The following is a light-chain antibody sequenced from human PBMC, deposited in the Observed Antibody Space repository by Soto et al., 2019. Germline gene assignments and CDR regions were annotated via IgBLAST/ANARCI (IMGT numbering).Light chain of an antibody. J-gene: IGKJ5*01. Sequence: IQMTQSPSSVSASIGDTVIITCRASQGVSSWLAWYQQKPGKAPKLLIYTTSTLENGVPSRFGGSGSGTDFTLTISNLQPEDSATYYCQQGNSFPIAFGQGTRLEVK. CDR2: TTS. V-gene: IGKV1D-12*01. CDR1: QGVSSW. CDR3: QQGNSFPIA.